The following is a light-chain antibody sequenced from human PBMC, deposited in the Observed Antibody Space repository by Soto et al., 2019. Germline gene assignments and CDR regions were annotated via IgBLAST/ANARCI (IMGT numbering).Light chain of an antibody. J-gene: IGLJ1*01. CDR3: AAWDDSLSGYV. CDR1: SSNIGSNY. CDR2: CNN. V-gene: IGLV1-47*02. Sequence: QSVLTQPPSASGTPGQRVTISCSGSSSNIGSNYGYWYQQLPGTAPKLLIYCNNQRPSGGPARFSGSKSGTSASLAISGLRYEDDADYYCAAWDDSLSGYVFGTGTKLTVL.